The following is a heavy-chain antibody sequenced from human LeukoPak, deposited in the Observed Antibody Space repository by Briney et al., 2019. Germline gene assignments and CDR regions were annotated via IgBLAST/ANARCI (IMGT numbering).Heavy chain of an antibody. CDR3: AKGSRGYGDYYFDY. CDR1: GFTFSNAW. CDR2: ISGSGGST. Sequence: PGGSLRLSCAASGFTFSNAWMSWVRQAPGKGLEWVSAISGSGGSTYYADSVKGRFTISRDNSKNTLYLQMNSLRAEDTAVYYCAKGSRGYGDYYFDYWGQGTLVTVSS. J-gene: IGHJ4*02. V-gene: IGHV3-23*01. D-gene: IGHD4-17*01.